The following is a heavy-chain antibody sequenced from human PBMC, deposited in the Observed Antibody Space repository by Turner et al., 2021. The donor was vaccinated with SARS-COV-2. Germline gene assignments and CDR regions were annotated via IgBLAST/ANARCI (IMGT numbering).Heavy chain of an antibody. J-gene: IGHJ4*02. CDR1: GFTFSSYA. CDR3: ARTEIVLMVYTH. CDR2: ISYDGSNK. Sequence: QVQLVESGGGVVQPGRSLRLSCAASGFTFSSYAMHWVRQALGKGLEWVAVISYDGSNKYYADSVKGRFTISRDNSKNTLYLQMNSLRAEDTAVYYCARTEIVLMVYTHWGQGTLVTVSS. V-gene: IGHV3-30-3*01. D-gene: IGHD2-8*01.